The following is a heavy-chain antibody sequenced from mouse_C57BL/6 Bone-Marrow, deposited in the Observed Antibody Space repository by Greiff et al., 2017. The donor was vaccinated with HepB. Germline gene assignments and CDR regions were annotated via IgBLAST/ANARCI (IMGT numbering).Heavy chain of an antibody. CDR1: GYTFTSYW. CDR2: IDPSDSYT. J-gene: IGHJ2*01. CDR3: AIIYDGYYVGFFGY. V-gene: IGHV1-59*01. Sequence: QVQLQQPGAELVRPGTSVKLSCKASGYTFTSYWMHWVKQRPGQGLEWIGVIDPSDSYTNYNQKFKGKATLTVDTSSSTAYMQLSSLTSEDSAVYYCAIIYDGYYVGFFGYWGQGTTLTVSS. D-gene: IGHD2-3*01.